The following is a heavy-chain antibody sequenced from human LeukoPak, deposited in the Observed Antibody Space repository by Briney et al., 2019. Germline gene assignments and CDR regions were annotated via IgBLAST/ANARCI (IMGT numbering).Heavy chain of an antibody. CDR2: IHQDGSKR. CDR3: VRGGYSSFDY. CDR1: GFIFSSSW. J-gene: IGHJ4*02. V-gene: IGHV3-7*01. D-gene: IGHD3-10*01. Sequence: PGGSLRLSCAASGFIFSSSWMSWVRQAPGKGLEWVANIHQDGSKRHYVDSVKGRFTISRDNAKNLLYLQMNSLGAEDTAVYYCVRGGYSSFDYWGQGPLVTVSS.